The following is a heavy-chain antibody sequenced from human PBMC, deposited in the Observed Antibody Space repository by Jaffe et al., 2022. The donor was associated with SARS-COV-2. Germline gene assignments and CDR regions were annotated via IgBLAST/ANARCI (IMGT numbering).Heavy chain of an antibody. CDR2: ISYDGSNK. V-gene: IGHV3-30*18. D-gene: IGHD2-8*02. J-gene: IGHJ4*02. Sequence: QVQLVESGGGVVQPGRSLRLSCAASGFTFSSYGMHWVRQAPGKGLEWVAVISYDGSNKYYADSVKGRFTISRDNSKNTLYLQMNSLRAEDTAVYYCAKVPKPGIRMYWFDYWGQGTLVTVSS. CDR3: AKVPKPGIRMYWFDY. CDR1: GFTFSSYG.